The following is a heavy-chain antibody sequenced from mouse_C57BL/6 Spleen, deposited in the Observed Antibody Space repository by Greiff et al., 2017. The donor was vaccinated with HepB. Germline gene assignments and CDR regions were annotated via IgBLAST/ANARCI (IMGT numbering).Heavy chain of an antibody. Sequence: QVQLQQPGAELVKPGASVKLSCKASGYTFTSYWMHWVKQRPGRGLEWIGRIDPNSGGTKYNEKFKSKATLTVDKPSSTAYMQLSSLTSEDSAVYYCARSLYGSSSYWYFDVWGTGTTVTVSS. V-gene: IGHV1-72*01. CDR2: IDPNSGGT. CDR3: ARSLYGSSSYWYFDV. D-gene: IGHD1-1*01. CDR1: GYTFTSYW. J-gene: IGHJ1*03.